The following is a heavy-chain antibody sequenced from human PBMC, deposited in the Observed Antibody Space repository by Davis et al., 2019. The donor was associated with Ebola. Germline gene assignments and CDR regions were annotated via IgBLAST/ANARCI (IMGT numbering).Heavy chain of an antibody. D-gene: IGHD7-27*01. CDR1: GFTFSDYY. Sequence: PGGSLRLSCAASGFTFSDYYMSWIRQAPGKGLEWVSYISTSGSTIYYADSVKGRFTISRDNAKNSLYLQMNSLRAEDTAVYYCARAWVARMNGKTPLGGYWGQGTLVTVSS. CDR3: ARAWVARMNGKTPLGGY. J-gene: IGHJ4*02. CDR2: ISTSGSTI. V-gene: IGHV3-11*01.